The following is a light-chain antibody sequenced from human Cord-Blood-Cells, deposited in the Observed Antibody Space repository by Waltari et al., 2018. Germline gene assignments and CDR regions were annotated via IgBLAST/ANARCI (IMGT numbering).Light chain of an antibody. CDR1: QSVSSN. CDR2: GAS. CDR3: QQYNNWRRT. V-gene: IGKV3-15*01. Sequence: EIVMTQSPATLSVSPGERATLSCRASQSVSSNLAWYQQKPGQAPRLLIYGASTRATGLPARCSGSGSGTEFTLTISSLQSEDFAVYYCQQYNNWRRTFGGGTKVEIK. J-gene: IGKJ4*01.